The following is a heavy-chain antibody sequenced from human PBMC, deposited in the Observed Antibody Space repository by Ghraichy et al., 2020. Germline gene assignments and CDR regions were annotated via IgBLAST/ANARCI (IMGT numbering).Heavy chain of an antibody. CDR1: GGTFSSYA. Sequence: SVKVSCKASGGTFSSYAISWVRQAPGQGLEWMGGIITIFGTANYAQKFQGRVTITADESTSTAYMELSSLRSEDTAVYYCARAPGFPYGMDVWGQGTTVTVSS. D-gene: IGHD3-10*01. CDR3: ARAPGFPYGMDV. CDR2: IITIFGTA. J-gene: IGHJ6*02. V-gene: IGHV1-69*13.